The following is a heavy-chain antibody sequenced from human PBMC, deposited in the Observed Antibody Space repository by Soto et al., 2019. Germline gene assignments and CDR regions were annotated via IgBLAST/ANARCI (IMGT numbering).Heavy chain of an antibody. D-gene: IGHD3-22*01. Sequence: QVQLVESGGGVVQPGRSLSLSCAASGFTFSTYGMHWVRQAPGKGLEWVSVIWSDGSNKDYADSVKGRFTISRDNSKNTLYLQMNSLRAEDTAVYYCGRGAGNYYVPKVYYYGMDVWGRGTTVTVSS. V-gene: IGHV3-33*01. CDR1: GFTFSTYG. J-gene: IGHJ6*02. CDR3: GRGAGNYYVPKVYYYGMDV. CDR2: IWSDGSNK.